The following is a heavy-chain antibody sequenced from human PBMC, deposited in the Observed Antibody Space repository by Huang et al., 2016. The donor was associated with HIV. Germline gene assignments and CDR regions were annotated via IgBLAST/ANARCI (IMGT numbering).Heavy chain of an antibody. J-gene: IGHJ4*02. V-gene: IGHV5-51*01. Sequence: VQLVQSGAAVKKPGESLKISCKGSGYSFSSYWIAWVRQSPGKGLEWRGIIFPDDSDTTYSPSFEGQVTISADKSIGTAYLQWSSLKASDTAMYYCARRFSSSSGYFDYWGQGSLVTVSS. D-gene: IGHD6-6*01. CDR3: ARRFSSSSGYFDY. CDR1: GYSFSSYW. CDR2: IFPDDSDT.